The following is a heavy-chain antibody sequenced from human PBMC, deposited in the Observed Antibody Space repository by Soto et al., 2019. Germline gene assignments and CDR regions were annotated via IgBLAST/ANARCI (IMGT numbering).Heavy chain of an antibody. Sequence: PGGSLRLSCAASGFTCSSYAMSWVRQAPGKGLEWVSAISGSGGSTYYADSVKGRFTISRDNSKNTLYLQMNSLRAEDTAVYYCLKAPTGLQCYSCIALLGQGTIVSTSS. CDR2: ISGSGGST. V-gene: IGHV3-23*01. CDR3: LKAPTGLQCYSCIAL. D-gene: IGHD2-15*01. CDR1: GFTCSSYA. J-gene: IGHJ6*02.